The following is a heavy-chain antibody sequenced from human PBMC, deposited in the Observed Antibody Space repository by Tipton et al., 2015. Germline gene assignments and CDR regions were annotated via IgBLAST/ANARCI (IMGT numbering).Heavy chain of an antibody. J-gene: IGHJ4*02. CDR2: ISHSGNT. Sequence: TLSLTCSVSGYFISSGHYWGWIRQPPGKGLEWIGSISHSGNTYYNPSLKSRVTMSRDTSKNQFSLKLSSVTAADTAVYYCAGHYDFWSGYLDYWGQGTLVTVSS. CDR1: GYFISSGHY. V-gene: IGHV4-38-2*02. CDR3: AGHYDFWSGYLDY. D-gene: IGHD3-3*01.